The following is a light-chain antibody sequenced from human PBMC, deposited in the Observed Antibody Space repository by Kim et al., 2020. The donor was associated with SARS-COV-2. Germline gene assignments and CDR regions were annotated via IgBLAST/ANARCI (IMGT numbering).Light chain of an antibody. CDR3: QSWDSSVV. J-gene: IGLJ3*02. Sequence: SVSPGQTANITCAGHKLGDKYASWYQQRPGQSPVLVIYQDTKRPSGIPERFSGSNSGNTATLTISGTQAMDEADYYCQSWDSSVVFGGGTQLTVL. CDR2: QDT. CDR1: KLGDKY. V-gene: IGLV3-1*01.